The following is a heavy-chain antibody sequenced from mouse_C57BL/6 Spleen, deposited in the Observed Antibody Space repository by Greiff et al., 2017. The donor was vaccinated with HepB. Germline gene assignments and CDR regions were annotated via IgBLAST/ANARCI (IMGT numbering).Heavy chain of an antibody. CDR1: GYTFTSYW. J-gene: IGHJ4*01. D-gene: IGHD2-10*02. CDR2: IDPSDSET. CDR3: ARGGYGNYDAMDY. Sequence: VQLQQSGAELVRPGSSVKLSCKASGYTFTSYWMHWVKQRPIQGLEWIGNIDPSDSETHYNQKFKDKATLTVDKSSSTAYMQLSSLTSEDSAVYYCARGGYGNYDAMDYWGQRTSVTVSS. V-gene: IGHV1-52*01.